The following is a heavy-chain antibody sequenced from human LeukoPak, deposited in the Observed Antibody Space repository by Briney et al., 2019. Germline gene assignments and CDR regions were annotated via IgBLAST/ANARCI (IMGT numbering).Heavy chain of an antibody. J-gene: IGHJ3*01. Sequence: PSGTLSLTCAVSGDSISDKYWWRWVRQFPDKGLEWIGEVYRSGGTSYNPSLKSRVTVSIDYSKNQFTLNLRSVTAADTAVYYCGRHANGDSSAAFDLWGQGTMVFVSS. CDR3: GRHANGDSSAAFDL. V-gene: IGHV4-4*02. D-gene: IGHD2-8*01. CDR1: GDSISDKYW. CDR2: VYRSGGT.